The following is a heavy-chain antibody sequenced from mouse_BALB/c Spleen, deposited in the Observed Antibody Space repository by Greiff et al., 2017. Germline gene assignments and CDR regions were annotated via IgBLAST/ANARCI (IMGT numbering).Heavy chain of an antibody. Sequence: EVQRVESGGGLVQPGGSRKLSCAASGFTFSSFGMHWVRQAPDKRLEWVATISSGGSYTYYPDSVKGRFTISRDNAKNTLYLQMSSLKSEDTAMYYCARQGGAYYFDYWGQGTTLTVSS. CDR1: GFTFSSFG. V-gene: IGHV5-6*01. CDR3: ARQGGAYYFDY. CDR2: ISSGGSYT. J-gene: IGHJ2*01.